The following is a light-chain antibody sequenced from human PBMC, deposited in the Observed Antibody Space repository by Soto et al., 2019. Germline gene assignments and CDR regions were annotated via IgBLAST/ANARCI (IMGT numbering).Light chain of an antibody. CDR3: QQANSFPWT. J-gene: IGKJ1*01. CDR1: QDISGW. V-gene: IGKV1D-12*01. Sequence: DIQMTQSPSSVSASVGDRVTITCRASQDISGWLAWFQQKPGKAPNLLIYAASILQSGVPSRFRGSGSGTDFTLTITYLQPEDFATYYCQQANSFPWTFGQGTKVDIK. CDR2: AAS.